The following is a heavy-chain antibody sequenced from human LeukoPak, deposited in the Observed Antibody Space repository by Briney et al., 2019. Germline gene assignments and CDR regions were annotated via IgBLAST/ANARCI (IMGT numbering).Heavy chain of an antibody. Sequence: SETLSLTCTVSGYSISSGYHWGWIRQPPGKGLEWIGSIYRSGSTYYNPSLDPSLKSRVIISVDTSKNQFSLRLSSVTAADTAVYYCAREHNSGSRYGNWFDPWGQGTLVTVSS. D-gene: IGHD1-20*01. CDR3: AREHNSGSRYGNWFDP. CDR1: GYSISSGYH. CDR2: IYRSGST. V-gene: IGHV4-38-2*02. J-gene: IGHJ5*02.